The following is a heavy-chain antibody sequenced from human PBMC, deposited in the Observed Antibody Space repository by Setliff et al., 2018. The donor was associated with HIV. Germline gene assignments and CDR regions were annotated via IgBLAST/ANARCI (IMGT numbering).Heavy chain of an antibody. CDR3: ARGSCSGCYLSDY. D-gene: IGHD6-19*01. Sequence: ASVKVSCKAFGYTFSTNAIHWVRQAPGQRLEWMGYINAGDDNTRYSGKFQGRVTITRDTSANTAYMELSSLGSEDTAVYYCARGSCSGCYLSDYWGLGTLVTVSS. CDR1: GYTFSTNA. J-gene: IGHJ4*02. CDR2: INAGDDNT. V-gene: IGHV1-3*01.